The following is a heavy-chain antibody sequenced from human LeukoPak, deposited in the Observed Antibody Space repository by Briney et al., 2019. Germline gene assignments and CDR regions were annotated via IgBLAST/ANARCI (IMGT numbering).Heavy chain of an antibody. Sequence: SETLSLTCAVYGGSFSGYYWSWVRQPPGEGLEWIGEVHLSGRTNYNPSLESRVTMSVDMSENHISLKLTSVTAADTAVYYCAREGGPYRPLDYSGQGTLVTVSS. CDR1: GGSFSGYY. CDR2: VHLSGRT. J-gene: IGHJ4*02. CDR3: AREGGPYRPLDY. V-gene: IGHV4-34*01.